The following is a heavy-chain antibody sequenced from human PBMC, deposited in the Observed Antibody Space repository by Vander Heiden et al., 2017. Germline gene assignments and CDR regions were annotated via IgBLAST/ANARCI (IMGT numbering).Heavy chain of an antibody. CDR3: ARAAGELDYFDY. D-gene: IGHD1-26*01. CDR2: IWYDGSNK. Sequence: QVQLVESGGGVVQPGRSLRLSCAASGFPFSSYGMPRVRQAPGKGRDWVAVIWYDGSNKYYADSVKGRFTISRDNSKNTLYLQMNSLRAEDTAVYYCARAAGELDYFDYWGQGTLVTVSS. J-gene: IGHJ4*02. CDR1: GFPFSSYG. V-gene: IGHV3-33*01.